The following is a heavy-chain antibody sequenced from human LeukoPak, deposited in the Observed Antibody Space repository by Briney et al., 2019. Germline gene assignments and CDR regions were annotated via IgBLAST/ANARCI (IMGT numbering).Heavy chain of an antibody. J-gene: IGHJ4*02. V-gene: IGHV4-34*01. D-gene: IGHD2-15*01. Sequence: PSETLSLTCAVYGGSFSGYYWSWIRQPPGKGLEWIGEINHSGSTNYNPSLKSRVTISVDTSKNQFSLKPSSVTAADTAVYYCARVGPRYCSGGSCYPANPKSTCFDYWGQGTLVTVSS. CDR2: INHSGST. CDR1: GGSFSGYY. CDR3: ARVGPRYCSGGSCYPANPKSTCFDY.